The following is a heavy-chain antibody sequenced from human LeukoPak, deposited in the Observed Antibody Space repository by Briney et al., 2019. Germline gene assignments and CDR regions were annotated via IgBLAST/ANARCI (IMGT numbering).Heavy chain of an antibody. V-gene: IGHV1-46*01. D-gene: IGHD5-24*01. J-gene: IGHJ4*02. CDR1: GYTFTSYY. Sequence: GASVKVSCKASGYTFTSYYMHWVRQAPGQGLEWMGIINPSGGSTGYAQKFQGRVTMTRDTSTSTVYMELSSLRSEDTAVYYCASQMATTLYYFDYWGQGTLVTVSS. CDR3: ASQMATTLYYFDY. CDR2: INPSGGST.